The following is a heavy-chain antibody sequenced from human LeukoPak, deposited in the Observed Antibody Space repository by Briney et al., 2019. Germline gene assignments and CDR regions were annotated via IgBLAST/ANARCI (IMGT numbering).Heavy chain of an antibody. CDR2: IKQDGSEK. CDR3: ATVGAVTDGAFDV. D-gene: IGHD4-17*01. V-gene: IGHV3-7*01. Sequence: RGCLRLSCAASGFTFSNYWMSWVRQAAGKGLGWVANIKQDGSEKYYVDSVKGRFTISRDNAKHSLYLQMNSLRVEDTAIYYCATVGAVTDGAFDVWGQGTMVTVSS. CDR1: GFTFSNYW. J-gene: IGHJ3*01.